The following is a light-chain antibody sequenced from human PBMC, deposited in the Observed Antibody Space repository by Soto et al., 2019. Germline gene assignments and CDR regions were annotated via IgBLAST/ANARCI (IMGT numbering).Light chain of an antibody. CDR2: EVS. CDR3: SSYAGSSNFWV. J-gene: IGLJ3*02. V-gene: IGLV2-8*01. Sequence: QSALTQPPSASGSPGQSVTISCTGTSSEVGGNNYVSWYQHHPGKAPKLMVYEVSKRPSGVPDRFSGSKSGNTASLTVSGLQAEDEADYYCSSYAGSSNFWVFGGGTKLTVL. CDR1: SSEVGGNNY.